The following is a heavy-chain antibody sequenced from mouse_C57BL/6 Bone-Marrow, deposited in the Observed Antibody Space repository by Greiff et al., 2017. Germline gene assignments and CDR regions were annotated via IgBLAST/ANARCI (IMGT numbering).Heavy chain of an antibody. Sequence: VQLQQSGAELARPGASVTLSCKASGYTFTSYTMHWVKQRPGQGLEWIGYINPSSGYTKYNQKFKDKATLTADKSSSTAYMQLRSLTSEDSAVYYCAYYYGSSPDYWGQGTTLTVSS. CDR3: AYYYGSSPDY. CDR1: GYTFTSYT. CDR2: INPSSGYT. D-gene: IGHD1-1*01. J-gene: IGHJ2*01. V-gene: IGHV1-4*01.